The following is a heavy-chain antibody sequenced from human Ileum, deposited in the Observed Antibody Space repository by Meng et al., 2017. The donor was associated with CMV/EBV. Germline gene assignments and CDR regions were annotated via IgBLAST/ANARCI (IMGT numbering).Heavy chain of an antibody. Sequence: GGSLRLSCAASGFTFSSYWMSWVRQAPGKGLEWVANIKQDGSEKYYVDSVKGRFTISRDNAKNSLYLQMNSLRAEDTAVYYCASSRYSSSSRGGDWFDPWGQG. CDR1: GFTFSSYW. CDR3: ASSRYSSSSRGGDWFDP. V-gene: IGHV3-7*01. J-gene: IGHJ5*02. CDR2: IKQDGSEK. D-gene: IGHD6-6*01.